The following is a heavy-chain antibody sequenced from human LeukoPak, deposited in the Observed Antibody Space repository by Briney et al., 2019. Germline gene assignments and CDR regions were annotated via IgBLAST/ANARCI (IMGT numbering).Heavy chain of an antibody. CDR2: ISYDGSNK. Sequence: GGSLRLSCAASGFTFSSYGMHWVRQAPGKGLEWVAVISYDGSNKYYADSVKGRLTISRDNSKNTLYLQMNSLRAEDTAVYYCAKDPYPSGYSSGWYETYPDYWGQGTLVTVSS. CDR3: AKDPYPSGYSSGWYETYPDY. CDR1: GFTFSSYG. J-gene: IGHJ4*02. D-gene: IGHD6-19*01. V-gene: IGHV3-30*18.